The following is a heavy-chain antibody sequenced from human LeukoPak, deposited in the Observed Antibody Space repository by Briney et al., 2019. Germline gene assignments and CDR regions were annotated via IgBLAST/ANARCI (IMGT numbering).Heavy chain of an antibody. Sequence: ASVEVSCKASGYTFTTYGISWVRQAPGQGLEWMGWINPNSGGTNYAQKFQGRVTMTRDTSISTAYMELSRLRSDDTAVYYCARDPRPTGDRHFDYWGQGTLVTVSS. CDR3: ARDPRPTGDRHFDY. V-gene: IGHV1-2*02. CDR1: GYTFTTYG. J-gene: IGHJ4*02. D-gene: IGHD7-27*01. CDR2: INPNSGGT.